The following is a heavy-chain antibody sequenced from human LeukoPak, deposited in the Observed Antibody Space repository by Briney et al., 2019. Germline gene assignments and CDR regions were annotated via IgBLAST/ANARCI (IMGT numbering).Heavy chain of an antibody. CDR3: ARDRWFDP. CDR1: GGSITSGSYY. CDR2: IYTSGST. V-gene: IGHV4-61*02. J-gene: IGHJ5*02. Sequence: SETLSLTCTVSGGSITSGSYYWSWIRQPAGKGLEWIGRIYTSGSTNYNPSLKSRVTMSVDTSKNQFSLNVSSVTAADTAVYYCARDRWFDPWGQGTLVTVSS.